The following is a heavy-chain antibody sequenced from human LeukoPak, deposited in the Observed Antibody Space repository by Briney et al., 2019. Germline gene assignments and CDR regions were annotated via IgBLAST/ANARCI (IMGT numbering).Heavy chain of an antibody. CDR1: GFTFSDHY. Sequence: GGSLRLSCAASGFTFSDHYMDWVRQAPGKGLEWVSSITSGTTYIYYADSVRGRFTLSRDNAKNSLYLQMNSLRAEDTAVYYCARWPYSSSYYFDYWGQGTLVTVSS. D-gene: IGHD6-6*01. V-gene: IGHV3-21*01. CDR3: ARWPYSSSYYFDY. CDR2: ITSGTTYI. J-gene: IGHJ4*02.